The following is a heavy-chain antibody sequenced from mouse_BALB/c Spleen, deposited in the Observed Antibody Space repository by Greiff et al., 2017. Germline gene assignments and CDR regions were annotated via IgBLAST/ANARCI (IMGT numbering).Heavy chain of an antibody. CDR3: ARSGGNYEDWYFDV. J-gene: IGHJ1*01. CDR1: GFTFSSFG. Sequence: EVKLMESGGGLVQPGGSRKLSCAASGFTFSSFGMHWVRQAPEKGLEWVAYISSGSSTIYYADTVKGRFTISRDNPKNTLFLQMTSLRSEDTAMYYCARSGGNYEDWYFDVWGAGTTVTVSS. V-gene: IGHV5-17*02. D-gene: IGHD2-1*01. CDR2: ISSGSSTI.